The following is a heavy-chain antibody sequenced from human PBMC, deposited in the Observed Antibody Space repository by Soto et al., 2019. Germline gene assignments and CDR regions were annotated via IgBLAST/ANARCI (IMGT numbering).Heavy chain of an antibody. V-gene: IGHV3-33*01. CDR3: ARDLTMVRGVITPIDY. CDR2: IWYDGSNK. D-gene: IGHD3-10*01. J-gene: IGHJ4*02. Sequence: GGSLRLSCAASGFTFSSYGMHWVRQAPGKGLEWVAVIWYDGSNKYYADSVKGRFTISRDNSKNTLYLQMNSLRAEDTAVYYCARDLTMVRGVITPIDYWGQGTLVIVSS. CDR1: GFTFSSYG.